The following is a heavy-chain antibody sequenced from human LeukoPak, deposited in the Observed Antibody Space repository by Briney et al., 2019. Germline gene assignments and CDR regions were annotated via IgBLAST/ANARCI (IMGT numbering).Heavy chain of an antibody. J-gene: IGHJ4*02. Sequence: GSLRLSCAASGFTFSSSSMTWVRQAPGKGLEWVSYISSSSTTIYYADSMKGRFTISRDNAKNSLYLQMNSLRAEDTAVYYCARGSSSFDSWGQGTLVTVSS. CDR1: GFTFSSSS. V-gene: IGHV3-48*01. CDR3: ARGSSSFDS. CDR2: ISSSSTTI. D-gene: IGHD6-13*01.